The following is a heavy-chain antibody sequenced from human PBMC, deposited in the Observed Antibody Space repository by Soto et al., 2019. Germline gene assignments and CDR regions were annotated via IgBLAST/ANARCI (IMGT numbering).Heavy chain of an antibody. CDR1: EFTFSGSY. J-gene: IGHJ4*01. Sequence: GGSLRLSCAASEFTFSGSYLHWVRQASGRGLEWVGHIRGRADSYATSYAASVNGRFTISRDDSKNMVYLQMNSLKTEDTGVYYCTTDSQISLALVRFDYWGHGTLVTVSS. V-gene: IGHV3-73*01. CDR2: IRGRADSYAT. CDR3: TTDSQISLALVRFDY. D-gene: IGHD3-16*01.